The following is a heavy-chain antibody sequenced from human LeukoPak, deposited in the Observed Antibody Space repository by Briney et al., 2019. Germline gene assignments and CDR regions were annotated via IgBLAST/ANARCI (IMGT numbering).Heavy chain of an antibody. D-gene: IGHD3-22*01. CDR3: ARGPYSYDSSGAFDI. CDR1: GGSISSYY. CDR2: IYYSGST. Sequence: PSETLSLTCTVSGGSISSYYWSWIRQPPGKGLEWIGSIYYSGSTYYNPSLKSRVTISVDTSKNQFSLKLSSVTAADTAVYFCARGPYSYDSSGAFDIWGQGTMVTVSS. J-gene: IGHJ3*02. V-gene: IGHV4-59*05.